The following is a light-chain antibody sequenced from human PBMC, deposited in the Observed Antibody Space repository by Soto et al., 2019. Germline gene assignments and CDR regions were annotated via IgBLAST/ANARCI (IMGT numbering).Light chain of an antibody. CDR3: SSYTSATTYV. CDR1: SSDVGAYNY. V-gene: IGLV2-14*01. CDR2: DVS. Sequence: QSVLTQPASVSRSPGQSITISGTGTSSDVGAYNYDSWYQQYPGEAPKVIIYDVSHRPAGVSNRFSGSKSGNTASLTISGLQTQDEADYYCSSYTSATTYVFGTGTKVTVL. J-gene: IGLJ1*01.